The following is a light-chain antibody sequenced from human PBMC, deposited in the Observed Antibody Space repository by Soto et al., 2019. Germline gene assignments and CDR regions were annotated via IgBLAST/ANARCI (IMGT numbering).Light chain of an antibody. CDR1: SIDVGGSNY. CDR3: TSYTNIASLDV. Sequence: QSALTQPRSVSGSPGQSVTISCTGPSIDVGGSNYVSWYQQHPGKAPKLIIYEVNNRPSGVSNRFSGSKSGSTASLTISGLQAEDEADYYCTSYTNIASLDVFGTGTKV. CDR2: EVN. J-gene: IGLJ1*01. V-gene: IGLV2-14*01.